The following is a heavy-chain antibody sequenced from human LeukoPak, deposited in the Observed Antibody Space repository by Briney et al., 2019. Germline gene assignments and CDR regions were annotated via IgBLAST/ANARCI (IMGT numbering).Heavy chain of an antibody. J-gene: IGHJ4*02. CDR3: ARSSGAWIDY. D-gene: IGHD1-1*01. V-gene: IGHV6-1*01. CDR1: GDSVSSNSAA. CDR2: TYYRSKWYN. Sequence: HSQTLSLTCAISGDSVSSNSAAWNWIRQSPLRGLEWLGRTYYRSKWYNGYAVSVKNRIIINPDTSKNQFSLQLNSVTPEDTAVYYCARSSGAWIDYWGQGTLVTVSS.